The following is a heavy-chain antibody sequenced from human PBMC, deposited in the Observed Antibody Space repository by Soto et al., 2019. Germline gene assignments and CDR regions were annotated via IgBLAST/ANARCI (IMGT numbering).Heavy chain of an antibody. V-gene: IGHV1-69*10. CDR1: GDNFKKNV. D-gene: IGHD5-18*01. Sequence: ASVKVSCKTSGDNFKKNVFTWVRQAPGQGLEWMGGTIPALGKTHYIEKFQGRVTITVDDATRTVYMEVRDLTSEDTAVYYCARVPQPGYSLYSGIMDGWGRGSTVTVSS. CDR2: TIPALGKT. CDR3: ARVPQPGYSLYSGIMDG. J-gene: IGHJ6*02.